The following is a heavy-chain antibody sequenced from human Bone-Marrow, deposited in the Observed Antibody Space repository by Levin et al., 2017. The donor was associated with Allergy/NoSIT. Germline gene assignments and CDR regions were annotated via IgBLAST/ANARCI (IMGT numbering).Heavy chain of an antibody. CDR3: AGVYSSGWHAEYFQH. D-gene: IGHD6-19*01. Sequence: PGGSLRLSCAASGFTVSSNYMTWVRQAPGKGLEWVSVIYSGGSTYYADSVKGRFTISRDNSKNTLYLQMNSLRAEDTAVYYCAGVYSSGWHAEYFQHWGQGTLVTVSS. CDR2: IYSGGST. V-gene: IGHV3-53*01. J-gene: IGHJ1*01. CDR1: GFTVSSNY.